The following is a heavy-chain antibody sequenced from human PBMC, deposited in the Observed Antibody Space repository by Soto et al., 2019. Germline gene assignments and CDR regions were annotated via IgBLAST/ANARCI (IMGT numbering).Heavy chain of an antibody. CDR2: IIPIFGTA. D-gene: IGHD2-15*01. V-gene: IGHV1-69*13. CDR3: ARGAPGNLGYCSGGRCYSSFDP. CDR1: GGTFSSYA. Sequence: SVKVSCKASGGTFSSYAISWVRQAPGQGLEWMGGIIPIFGTANYAQKFQGRVTITADESTSTAYMELSSLRSEDTAVYYCARGAPGNLGYCSGGRCYSSFDPWGQGTLVTVS. J-gene: IGHJ5*02.